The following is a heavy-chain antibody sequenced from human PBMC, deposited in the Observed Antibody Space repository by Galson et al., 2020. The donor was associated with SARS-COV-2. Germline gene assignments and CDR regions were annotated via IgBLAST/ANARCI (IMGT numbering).Heavy chain of an antibody. Sequence: ASVMFSCKASGYTFTISGISWVRQAPGQGLECMGWIAGYSGMTNYAQKFQGRVTLTTDTSTSTAYMELRSLRSDDTAVYYCARERETGMFYYNQSMDVWGQGTAVTVSS. D-gene: IGHD3-10*01. V-gene: IGHV1-18*01. J-gene: IGHJ6*02. CDR1: GYTFTISG. CDR3: ARERETGMFYYNQSMDV. CDR2: IAGYSGMT.